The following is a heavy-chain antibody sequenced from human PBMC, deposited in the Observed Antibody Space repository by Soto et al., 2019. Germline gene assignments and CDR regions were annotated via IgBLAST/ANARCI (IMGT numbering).Heavy chain of an antibody. J-gene: IGHJ4*02. CDR3: AKDARVGYAGYCFDY. CDR1: GFTFDDYA. CDR2: ISWNSGSI. Sequence: EVQLVESGGGLVQPGRSLRLSCAASGFTFDDYAMHWVRQAPGKGLEWVSGISWNSGSIGYADSVKGRFTISRDNAKNSLYLQMNSLRAEDTALYYCAKDARVGYAGYCFDYWGQGTLVTVSS. V-gene: IGHV3-9*01. D-gene: IGHD5-12*01.